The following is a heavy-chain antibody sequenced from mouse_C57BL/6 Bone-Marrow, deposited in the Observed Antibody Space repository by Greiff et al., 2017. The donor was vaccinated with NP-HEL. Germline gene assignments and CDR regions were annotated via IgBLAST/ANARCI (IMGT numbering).Heavy chain of an antibody. CDR1: GYTFTDYN. Sequence: EVKLMESGPELVKPGASVRMSCKASGYTFTDYNMHWVKQSHGKSLEWIGYINPNNGGTSYNQKFKGKATLTVNKSSSTAYMELRSLTSEDSAVYYCARDEGLYYSNRGFDYWGQGTTLTVSS. CDR2: INPNNGGT. D-gene: IGHD2-5*01. J-gene: IGHJ2*01. V-gene: IGHV1-22*01. CDR3: ARDEGLYYSNRGFDY.